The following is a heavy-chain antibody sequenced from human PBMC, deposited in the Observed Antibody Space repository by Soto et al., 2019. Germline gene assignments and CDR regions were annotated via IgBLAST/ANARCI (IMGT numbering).Heavy chain of an antibody. V-gene: IGHV3-7*03. D-gene: IGHD2-21*02. CDR3: TRDHLILPAHDFFYGSDV. J-gene: IGHJ6*02. CDR1: GFTFSMYS. CDR2: IPQDGVDG. Sequence: VGSLRLSCEVSGFTFSMYSMSWVRQRPGKGLEWVAKIPQDGVDGHYADSVKGRFTISRDNGKNSLYLQLNNLRAEDTAVYYCTRDHLILPAHDFFYGSDVWGQGATVTVSS.